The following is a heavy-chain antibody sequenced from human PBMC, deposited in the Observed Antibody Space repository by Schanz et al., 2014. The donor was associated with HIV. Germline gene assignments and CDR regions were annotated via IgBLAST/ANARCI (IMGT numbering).Heavy chain of an antibody. V-gene: IGHV3-23*01. CDR1: GFTFSSYA. CDR2: ISGSGGSP. CDR3: AKGLTIWLQPPFDY. J-gene: IGHJ4*02. D-gene: IGHD5-12*01. Sequence: EVQLLESGGGLVQPGGPLRLSCAASGFTFSSYAMSWVRQAPGKGLEWVSTISGSGGSPYYADSVKGRFTISRDNSKNTLYLQMNSLRAEDTAVYYCAKGLTIWLQPPFDYWGQGTLVTVSS.